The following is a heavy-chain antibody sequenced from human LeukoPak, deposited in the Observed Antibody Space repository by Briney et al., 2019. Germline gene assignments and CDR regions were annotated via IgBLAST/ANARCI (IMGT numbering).Heavy chain of an antibody. CDR2: IYYSGTT. CDR3: ARLASGSYGPLTPFDY. J-gene: IGHJ4*02. Sequence: SETLSLTCTVSGGSISSSTYYWDWIRQPPGEGLEWIGSIYYSGTTYYNPSLKSRVTISVDTSKNQFFLKLTSVTAADTAVYYCARLASGSYGPLTPFDYWGQGTLVTVSS. V-gene: IGHV4-39*01. D-gene: IGHD1-26*01. CDR1: GGSISSSTYY.